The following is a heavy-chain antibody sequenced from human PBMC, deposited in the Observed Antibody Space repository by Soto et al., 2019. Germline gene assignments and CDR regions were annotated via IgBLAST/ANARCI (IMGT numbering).Heavy chain of an antibody. CDR1: GGSISSGDYY. CDR2: IYYSGST. V-gene: IGHV4-30-4*01. Sequence: LSLTCTVSGGSISSGDYYWSWIRQPPGKGLEWIGYIYYSGSTYYNPSLKSRVTISVDTSKNQFSLKLSSVTAADTAVYYCASHYGDYGSYYYYGMDVWGQGTTVTVSS. CDR3: ASHYGDYGSYYYYGMDV. J-gene: IGHJ6*02. D-gene: IGHD4-17*01.